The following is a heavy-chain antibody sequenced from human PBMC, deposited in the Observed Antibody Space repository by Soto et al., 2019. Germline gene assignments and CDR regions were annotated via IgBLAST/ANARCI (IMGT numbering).Heavy chain of an antibody. Sequence: EVQLVESGGCLVQPGESLRLSCAASGFTFDYYWMYWVSQAPGKGLVWVSRIYSDGTSTTYADSVKGRFTISRDNAKNTLSLQMNILRADDTAVYYCARGDRGAFDLWGQGTVVTVSS. CDR2: IYSDGTST. V-gene: IGHV3-74*01. D-gene: IGHD1-26*01. CDR3: ARGDRGAFDL. CDR1: GFTFDYYW. J-gene: IGHJ3*01.